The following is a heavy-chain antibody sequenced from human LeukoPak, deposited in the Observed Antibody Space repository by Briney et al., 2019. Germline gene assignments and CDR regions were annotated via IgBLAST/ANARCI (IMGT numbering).Heavy chain of an antibody. Sequence: GGSLRLSCAASGFTFSSYVMNWARQAPGKGLEWVSYSSSNGKSIYHADSVKGRFIISRDNAKNSLYLQMNSLRAEDTAVYYCARRAILTGHTDVFDIWGQGTEVTVSS. CDR2: SSSNGKSI. CDR1: GFTFSSYV. CDR3: ARRAILTGHTDVFDI. V-gene: IGHV3-48*03. J-gene: IGHJ3*02. D-gene: IGHD3-9*01.